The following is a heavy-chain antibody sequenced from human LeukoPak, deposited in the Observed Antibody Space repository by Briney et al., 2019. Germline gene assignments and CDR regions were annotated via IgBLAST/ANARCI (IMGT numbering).Heavy chain of an antibody. J-gene: IGHJ3*02. D-gene: IGHD3-22*01. CDR2: IYHSGNT. CDR3: ARDRMIVVVISANDAFDI. Sequence: SETLFLTCSVSGYSISSGYYWAWIRQPPGKGLEWIGTIYHSGNTYYTPSLKSRVTISVDTSKNQFSLNLSSVTAADTAVYYCARDRMIVVVISANDAFDIWGQGTMVTVSS. CDR1: GYSISSGYY. V-gene: IGHV4-38-2*02.